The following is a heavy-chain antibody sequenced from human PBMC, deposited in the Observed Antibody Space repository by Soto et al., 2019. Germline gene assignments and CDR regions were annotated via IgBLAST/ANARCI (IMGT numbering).Heavy chain of an antibody. CDR1: GGSISSGGYY. D-gene: IGHD1-26*01. J-gene: IGHJ3*02. V-gene: IGHV4-31*02. CDR2: IYYSGST. CDR3: ARDGAPPYRAFDI. Sequence: KPSETLSLTCTVSGGSISSGGYYWGWIRQHPGKGLEWIGYIYYSGSTYYNPSLKSRVTISVGTSKNQFSLKLSSVSAADTAVYYCARDGAPPYRAFDIWGQGTMVTVSS.